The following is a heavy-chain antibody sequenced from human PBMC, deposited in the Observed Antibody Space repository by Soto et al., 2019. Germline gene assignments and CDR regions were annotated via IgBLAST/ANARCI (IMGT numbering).Heavy chain of an antibody. V-gene: IGHV3-11*01. Sequence: QVQLVESGGGLVKPGGSLRLSCAASGFTFSDYYMSWIRQAPGKGLEWISYITTSSNIYSADSVKGRFTISRDNAKNSLYLQMNSLRAEDTAVYYCARSQGDRVVDYWGRGTLVTVSS. D-gene: IGHD2-21*01. CDR3: ARSQGDRVVDY. CDR1: GFTFSDYY. J-gene: IGHJ4*02. CDR2: ITTSSNI.